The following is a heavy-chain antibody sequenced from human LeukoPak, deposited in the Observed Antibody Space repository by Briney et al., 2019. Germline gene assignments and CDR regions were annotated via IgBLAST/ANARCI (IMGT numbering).Heavy chain of an antibody. CDR2: MNPNSGNT. J-gene: IGHJ4*02. Sequence: ASVKVSCKASGYTFTSYDINWVRQATGQGPEWMGWMNPNSGNTGYAQKFQGRVTMTRNTSISTAYMELSSLRSEDTAVYYCATAPSRLRYFDWLLYGGGDYWGQGTLVTVSS. CDR1: GYTFTSYD. CDR3: ATAPSRLRYFDWLLYGGGDY. D-gene: IGHD3-9*01. V-gene: IGHV1-8*01.